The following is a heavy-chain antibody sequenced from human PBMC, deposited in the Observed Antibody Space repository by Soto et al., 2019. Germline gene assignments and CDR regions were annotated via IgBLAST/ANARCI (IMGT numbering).Heavy chain of an antibody. Sequence: QVQLVQSGAEVKKPGSSAKVSCKASGGTFSSYAISWVRQAPGQRLEWMGGIIPIFGTANYAQKFQGRVTITADESTSTAYMELSSLGSEDTAVYYCARGVVVTSTLHPYYYGMDVWGQGTTVTVSS. CDR3: ARGVVVTSTLHPYYYGMDV. J-gene: IGHJ6*02. D-gene: IGHD2-21*02. CDR2: IIPIFGTA. V-gene: IGHV1-69*12. CDR1: GGTFSSYA.